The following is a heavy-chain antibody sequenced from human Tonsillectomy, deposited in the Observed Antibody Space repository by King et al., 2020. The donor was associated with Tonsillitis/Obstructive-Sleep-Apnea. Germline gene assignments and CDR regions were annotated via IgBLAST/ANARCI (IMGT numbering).Heavy chain of an antibody. Sequence: EQLVQSGAEVKKPGASVKVSCKASGYTFTGYYMHWVRQAPGQGLEWMGWIYPNSGGTNYAQKFQGWVTMTRDTSISTAYMELSRLRSDDTAVYYCARDWRYCSSTSCYSGIGYWGQGTLVTVSS. CDR2: IYPNSGGT. V-gene: IGHV1-2*04. D-gene: IGHD2-2*01. CDR1: GYTFTGYY. CDR3: ARDWRYCSSTSCYSGIGY. J-gene: IGHJ4*02.